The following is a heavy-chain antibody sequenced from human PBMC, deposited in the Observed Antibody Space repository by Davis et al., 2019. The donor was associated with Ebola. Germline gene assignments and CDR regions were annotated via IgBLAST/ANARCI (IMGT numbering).Heavy chain of an antibody. V-gene: IGHV1-2*04. J-gene: IGHJ6*02. CDR2: MNPNSGGT. CDR1: GYTFTSYD. CDR3: ARDRFFYDSGDYYYYGMDV. D-gene: IGHD5/OR15-5a*01. Sequence: AASVKVSCKASGYTFTSYDVNWVRQATGQGLEWMGWMNPNSGGTNYAQKFQGWVTMTRDTSISTAYMELSRLRSDDTAVYYCARDRFFYDSGDYYYYGMDVWGQGTTVTVSS.